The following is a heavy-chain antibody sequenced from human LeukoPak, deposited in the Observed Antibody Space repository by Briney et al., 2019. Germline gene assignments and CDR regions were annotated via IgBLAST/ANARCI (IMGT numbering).Heavy chain of an antibody. CDR2: IYYGGST. J-gene: IGHJ2*01. V-gene: IGHV4-39*01. Sequence: PSETLSLTCTVSGVSISGSSYYWGWSRPPPGKGLEWIGSIYYGGSTYYNPSLKSRVTISVDTSKNQFSLKLSSVTAADTAVYYCARLKNSGYDYNWYFDLWGRGTLVTVSS. D-gene: IGHD5-12*01. CDR3: ARLKNSGYDYNWYFDL. CDR1: GVSISGSSYY.